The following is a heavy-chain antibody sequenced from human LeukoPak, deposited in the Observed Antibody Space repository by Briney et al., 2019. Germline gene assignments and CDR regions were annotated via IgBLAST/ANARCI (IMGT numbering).Heavy chain of an antibody. D-gene: IGHD3-16*01. CDR3: ARDLYVYMDV. J-gene: IGHJ6*03. CDR1: GGSIISNTYY. Sequence: SETLSLTCTVSGGSIISNTYYWSWIRQPAGKGLEWIGRTYTSGGTNYNPSLKSRVTISEDTSKNQFSLKLSSVTAADTAVYYCARDLYVYMDVWGKGTTVTVSS. V-gene: IGHV4-61*02. CDR2: TYTSGGT.